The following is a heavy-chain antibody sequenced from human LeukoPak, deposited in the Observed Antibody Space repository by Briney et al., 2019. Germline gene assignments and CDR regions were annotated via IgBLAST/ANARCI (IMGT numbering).Heavy chain of an antibody. CDR1: GFTFSSYS. V-gene: IGHV3-21*01. Sequence: PGGSLRLSCAASGFTFSSYSMNWVRQAPGKGLEWVSSISSSSSYTYYADSVKGRFTISRDNAKNSLYLQMNSLRAEDTAVYYCAREGYYYGSGSYEDYWGQGTLVTVSS. J-gene: IGHJ4*02. D-gene: IGHD3-10*01. CDR3: AREGYYYGSGSYEDY. CDR2: ISSSSSYT.